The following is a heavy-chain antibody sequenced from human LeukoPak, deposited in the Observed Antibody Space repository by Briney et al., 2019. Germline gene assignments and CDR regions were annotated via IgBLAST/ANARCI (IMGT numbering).Heavy chain of an antibody. CDR2: ISGSGGST. J-gene: IGHJ6*04. CDR3: AELGITMIGGV. Sequence: GGSLRLSCAASGFTFSSYAMSWVRQAPGKGLEWVSAISGSGGSTYYADSVKGRFTVSRDNAKNSLYLQMNSLRAEDTAVYYCAELGITMIGGVWGKGTTVTISS. CDR1: GFTFSSYA. D-gene: IGHD3-10*02. V-gene: IGHV3-23*01.